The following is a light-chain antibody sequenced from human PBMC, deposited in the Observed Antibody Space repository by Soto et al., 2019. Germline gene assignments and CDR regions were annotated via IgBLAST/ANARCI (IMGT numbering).Light chain of an antibody. CDR1: QGIRNY. V-gene: IGKV1-27*01. J-gene: IGKJ4*01. CDR2: SAS. Sequence: DIQLTQSPSSLSSSVGDRVTLTCRVSQGIRNYLSWYRQKPGIVPNLLIYSASSLQSRLPSRFSGRGSGTYFTLTISSLQPEDVATYSGQRTCNAPRTLGGGTKVDIK. CDR3: QRTCNAPRT.